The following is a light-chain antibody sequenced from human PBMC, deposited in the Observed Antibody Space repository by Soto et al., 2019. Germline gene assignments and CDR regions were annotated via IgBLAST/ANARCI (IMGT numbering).Light chain of an antibody. J-gene: IGKJ5*01. Sequence: EIVLTQSPGTLSLSPGERATLSCRSSQSAMNIYLGWCQQKPGQAPRVLICGISNRATGIQDRFSGSGSGTDFTLTISRLEPEDFAVDYCQQYGNMPITFGQATRLEIK. CDR2: GIS. V-gene: IGKV3-20*01. CDR3: QQYGNMPIT. CDR1: QSAMNIY.